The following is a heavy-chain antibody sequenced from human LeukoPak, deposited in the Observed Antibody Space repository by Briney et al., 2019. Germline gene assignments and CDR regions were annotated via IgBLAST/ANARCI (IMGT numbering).Heavy chain of an antibody. CDR3: ARDAFDYGDYSGDAFGI. CDR2: INPNSGGT. J-gene: IGHJ4*02. V-gene: IGHV1-2*02. D-gene: IGHD4-17*01. CDR1: GYTFTGYY. Sequence: ASVKVSCKASGYTFTGYYMHWVRQAPGQGLEWMGWINPNSGGTNYAQKFQGRVTMTRDTSISTAYMELRSLRSDDTAVYYCARDAFDYGDYSGDAFGIWGQGTLVTVSS.